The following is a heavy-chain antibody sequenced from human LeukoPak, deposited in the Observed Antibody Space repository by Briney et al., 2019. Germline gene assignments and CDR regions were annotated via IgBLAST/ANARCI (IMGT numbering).Heavy chain of an antibody. D-gene: IGHD3-16*02. V-gene: IGHV3-64D*06. CDR2: ISSNGGST. CDR3: VKMPYDYVWGSYRYFDY. CDR1: GFTFSSYA. Sequence: GGSLRLSCSASGFTFSSYAMHWVRQAPGKGLEYVSAISSNGGSTYYADSVKGRFTISRDNSTNTLYLQMSSLRAEDTAVYYCVKMPYDYVWGSYRYFDYWGQGTLVTVSS. J-gene: IGHJ4*02.